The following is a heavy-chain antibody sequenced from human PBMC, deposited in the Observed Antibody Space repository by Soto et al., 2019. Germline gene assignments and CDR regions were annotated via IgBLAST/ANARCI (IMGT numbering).Heavy chain of an antibody. CDR2: INPGAGST. Sequence: QVQLVQSGAEVKKPGASVQVSCKASGYSFTSHYIQWVRQAPGQGLEWMGIINPGAGSTSYAEKFLDRVDXTXXXSXXTVYMELSSLRSEDTAVYYCARVGPQHLWFGEILHWGQGTLVTVSS. CDR3: ARVGPQHLWFGEILH. D-gene: IGHD3-10*01. V-gene: IGHV1-46*01. J-gene: IGHJ4*02. CDR1: GYSFTSHY.